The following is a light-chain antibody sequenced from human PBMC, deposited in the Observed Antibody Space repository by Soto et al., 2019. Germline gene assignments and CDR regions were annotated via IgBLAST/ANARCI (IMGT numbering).Light chain of an antibody. CDR1: SSDVGGYNY. V-gene: IGLV2-14*01. CDR2: DVT. CDR3: TSYTTSHTLV. J-gene: IGLJ1*01. Sequence: QSSLTQPTSLSGSPGHSITISCTGTSSDVGGYNYVSWYQQHPGKAPKLMIYDVTNRPSGVSDRFSGSKSGNTASLTISGFLAEDEADFYCTSYTTSHTLVFGSGTKVTVL.